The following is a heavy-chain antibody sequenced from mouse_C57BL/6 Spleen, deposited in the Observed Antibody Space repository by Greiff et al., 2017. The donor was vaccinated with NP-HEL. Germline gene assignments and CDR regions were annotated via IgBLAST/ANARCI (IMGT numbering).Heavy chain of an antibody. CDR1: GYTFTDYN. V-gene: IGHV1-22*01. CDR3: ARWAHDGYYGGFAY. D-gene: IGHD2-3*01. J-gene: IGHJ3*01. CDR2: INPNNGGT. Sequence: VQLQQSGPELVKPGASVKMSCKASGYTFTDYNMHWVKQSHGKSLEWIGYINPNNGGTSYNQKFKGKATLTVNKSSSTAYMELRSLTSEDSAVYYCARWAHDGYYGGFAYWGQGTLVTVSA.